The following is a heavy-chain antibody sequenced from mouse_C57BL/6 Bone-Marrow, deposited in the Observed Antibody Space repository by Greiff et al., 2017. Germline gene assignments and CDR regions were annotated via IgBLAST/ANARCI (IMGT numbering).Heavy chain of an antibody. Sequence: DVQLQESGGGLVKPGGSLKLSCAASGFTFSSYAMSWVRQTPEKRLEWVATISDGGSYTYYPDNVKGRFTITRDNAKNNLYLQMSHLKSEDTAMYYCAGVEDYGSSHWYFDVWGTGTTVTVSS. J-gene: IGHJ1*03. CDR2: ISDGGSYT. CDR3: AGVEDYGSSHWYFDV. D-gene: IGHD1-1*01. CDR1: GFTFSSYA. V-gene: IGHV5-4*01.